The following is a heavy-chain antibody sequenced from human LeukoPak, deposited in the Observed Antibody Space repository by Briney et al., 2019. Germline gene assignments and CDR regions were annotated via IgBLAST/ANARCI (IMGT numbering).Heavy chain of an antibody. CDR3: ARPPGYYYDSSD. D-gene: IGHD3-22*01. J-gene: IGHJ4*02. CDR1: GFTFSSYA. CDR2: ISYDGSNK. V-gene: IGHV3-30*04. Sequence: GGSLRLSCAASGFTFSSYAMHWVRQAPGKGLEWVAVISYDGSNKYYADSVKGRFTISRDNSKNTLYLQMNSLRAEDTAVYYCARPPGYYYDSSDWGQGTLVTVSS.